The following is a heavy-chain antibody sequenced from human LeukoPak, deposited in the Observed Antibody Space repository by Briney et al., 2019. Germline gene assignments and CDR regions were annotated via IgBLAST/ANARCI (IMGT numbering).Heavy chain of an antibody. D-gene: IGHD6-13*01. CDR1: GGTFGSYA. J-gene: IGHJ4*02. Sequence: GASVKVSCKASGGTFGSYAISWVRQAPGQGLEWMGRIIPIFGTANYAQKFQGRVTITTDESTSTAYMELSSLRSEDTAVYYCARVAAAGAFDYWGQGTLVTVSS. V-gene: IGHV1-69*05. CDR3: ARVAAAGAFDY. CDR2: IIPIFGTA.